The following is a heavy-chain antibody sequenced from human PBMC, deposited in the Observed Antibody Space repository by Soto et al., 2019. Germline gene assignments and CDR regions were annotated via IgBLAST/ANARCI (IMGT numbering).Heavy chain of an antibody. Sequence: DLEWIGYIYHSGSTYYNPSLKSRVTISVDRSKNQVSLKLSSVTAADTAVYYCARVEDGYNSVWGQGTLVTVSS. CDR3: ARVEDGYNSV. V-gene: IGHV4-30-2*01. D-gene: IGHD5-12*01. CDR2: IYHSGST. J-gene: IGHJ4*02.